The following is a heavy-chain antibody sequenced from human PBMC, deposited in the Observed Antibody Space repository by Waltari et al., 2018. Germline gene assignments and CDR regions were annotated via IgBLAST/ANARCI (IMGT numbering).Heavy chain of an antibody. J-gene: IGHJ3*02. V-gene: IGHV4-38-2*01. CDR1: GYSISSGYY. CDR3: VTAVITRLHDAFDI. CDR2: IYHSGST. D-gene: IGHD3-22*01. Sequence: QVQLQESGPGLVKPSETLSLTCAVSGYSISSGYYWGWIRQPPGKGLEWIGSIYHSGSTYYNPSLKSRVTISVDTSKNQFSLKLSSVTAADTAVYYCVTAVITRLHDAFDIWGQGTMVTVSS.